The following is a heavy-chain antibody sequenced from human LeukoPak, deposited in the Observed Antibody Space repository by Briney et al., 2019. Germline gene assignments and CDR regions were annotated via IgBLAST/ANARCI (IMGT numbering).Heavy chain of an antibody. Sequence: ASVNVSCKASGYTFTSYGISWVRQAPGQGLEWMGCISIYNGNTNYAQKLQGRVTMTADTSTSTAYMELRSLRSDDTAVYYCARTNGWKILDFWGQGTLVTVSS. CDR1: GYTFTSYG. D-gene: IGHD2-8*01. CDR3: ARTNGWKILDF. CDR2: ISIYNGNT. J-gene: IGHJ4*02. V-gene: IGHV1-18*01.